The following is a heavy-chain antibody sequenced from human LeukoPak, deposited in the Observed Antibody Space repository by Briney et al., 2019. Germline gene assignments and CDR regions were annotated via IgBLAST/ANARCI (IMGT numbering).Heavy chain of an antibody. CDR3: ARVRIVVVPAAHYYMDV. J-gene: IGHJ6*03. CDR1: GFTFSTYS. D-gene: IGHD2-2*01. CDR2: ISSSRGTI. Sequence: GGSLRISCEASGFTFSTYSMQWVRQAPGKGLEWVSYISSSRGTIWYADSVKGRFTISRDNAKSSLYLQMNSLKAEDTALYYCARVRIVVVPAAHYYMDVWGKGTTVTVSS. V-gene: IGHV3-48*04.